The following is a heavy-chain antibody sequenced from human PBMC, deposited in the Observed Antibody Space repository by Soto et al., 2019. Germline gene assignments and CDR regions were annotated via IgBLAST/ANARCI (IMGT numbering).Heavy chain of an antibody. D-gene: IGHD1-7*01. CDR3: AHRRIGVSQWNYGDFDY. V-gene: IGHV2-5*02. CDR1: GFSLSTSGVG. CDR2: IYWDDDK. Sequence: QITLRESGPTLVKPTQTLTLTCTFSGFSLSTSGVGVGWIRQPPGQALEWLVFIYWDDDKRYSPSLRSRLAVTKDTSKNQVVLTMTNVDPMDAATYFCAHRRIGVSQWNYGDFDYWGQGTLVTVSS. J-gene: IGHJ4*02.